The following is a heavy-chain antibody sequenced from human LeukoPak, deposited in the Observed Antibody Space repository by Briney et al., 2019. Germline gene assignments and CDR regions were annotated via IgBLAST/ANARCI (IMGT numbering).Heavy chain of an antibody. J-gene: IGHJ4*02. Sequence: ASMKVSCKASGGTFPSYALSWVRQTPGQGLEWMGGIIPIFGTTTYAQKFLGRVTITADKSTSTAYMEVSSLRSEDTAVYYCARDPNSSSWHDYWGQGTLVTVSS. CDR3: ARDPNSSSWHDY. D-gene: IGHD6-13*01. CDR2: IIPIFGTT. CDR1: GGTFPSYA. V-gene: IGHV1-69*06.